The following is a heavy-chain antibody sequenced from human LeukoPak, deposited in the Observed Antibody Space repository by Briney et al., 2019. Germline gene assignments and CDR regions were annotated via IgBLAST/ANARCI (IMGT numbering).Heavy chain of an antibody. CDR1: GFTFSSYA. V-gene: IGHV3-30*04. Sequence: TGGSLRLSCAASGFTFSSYAMHWVRQAPGKGLEWVAVISYDGSNKYYADSVKGRFTISIDNSKNTLYLQMNSLRAEDTAVYYCARDGEVGATGTRFDYWGQGTLVTVSS. CDR3: ARDGEVGATGTRFDY. D-gene: IGHD1-26*01. CDR2: ISYDGSNK. J-gene: IGHJ4*02.